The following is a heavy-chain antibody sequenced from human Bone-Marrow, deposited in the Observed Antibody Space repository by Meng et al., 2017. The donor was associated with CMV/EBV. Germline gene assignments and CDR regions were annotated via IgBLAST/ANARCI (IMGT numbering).Heavy chain of an antibody. J-gene: IGHJ6*02. D-gene: IGHD3-3*01. CDR3: GKQPATIFGVVINYYYYGMDV. Sequence: SETLSLTCTVSGGSISSSSYYWGWIRQPPGKGLEWIGSIYYSGSTNYNPSLKRRVTISVDTSKNQFSLKLSSVTASDTAVYYCGKQPATIFGVVINYYYYGMDVWGQGTTVTVSS. CDR1: GGSISSSSYY. CDR2: IYYSGST. V-gene: IGHV4-39*01.